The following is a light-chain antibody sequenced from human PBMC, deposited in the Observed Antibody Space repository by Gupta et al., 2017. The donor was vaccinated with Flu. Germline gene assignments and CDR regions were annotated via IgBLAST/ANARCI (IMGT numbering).Light chain of an antibody. J-gene: IGLJ2*01. V-gene: IGLV2-14*01. Sequence: ALTQPPSVSGSPGQSFTISSTGTTSDVGGYNSVSWYQQRPGTATKLRIYDVTNRPSGISNRFSAAKSGDTASITISGLQAEEEAKYDGSSYTSGRTSVGGLGGGTNLT. CDR2: DVT. CDR1: TSDVGGYNS. CDR3: SSYTSGRTSVGG.